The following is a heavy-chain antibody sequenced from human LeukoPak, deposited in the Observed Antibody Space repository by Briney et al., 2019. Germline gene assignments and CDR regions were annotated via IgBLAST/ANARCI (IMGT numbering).Heavy chain of an antibody. D-gene: IGHD1-26*01. CDR2: IKSKTDGGTT. J-gene: IGHJ4*02. CDR1: GFTFSNAW. Sequence: GGSLRLSCAASGFTFSNAWMSWVRQAPGKGLEWVGRIKSKTDGGTTDYAAPVKGRFTISRDDSKNTLYLQMSSLRVDDTAFYYCARRSVAGATTGYYYDSWGQGTLVTVSS. V-gene: IGHV3-15*05. CDR3: ARRSVAGATTGYYYDS.